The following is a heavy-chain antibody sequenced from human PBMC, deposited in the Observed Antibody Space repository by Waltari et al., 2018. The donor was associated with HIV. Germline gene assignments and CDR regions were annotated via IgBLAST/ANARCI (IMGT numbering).Heavy chain of an antibody. D-gene: IGHD3-22*01. Sequence: QVQLVESGGGVVQPGRSLRLACAAAGFPCRYSGMHWVRQAPGKGLEWVAVISYDGNNKNYADSVKGRFTISRDNSKNTLYLQMNSLRADDTALYYCVKDRGTFTMINEYWGQGTLVTVSS. CDR3: VKDRGTFTMINEY. J-gene: IGHJ4*02. CDR2: ISYDGNNK. CDR1: GFPCRYSG. V-gene: IGHV3-30*18.